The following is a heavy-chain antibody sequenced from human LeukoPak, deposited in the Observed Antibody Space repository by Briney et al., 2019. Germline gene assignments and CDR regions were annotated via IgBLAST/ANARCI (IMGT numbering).Heavy chain of an antibody. J-gene: IGHJ4*02. CDR3: ARWRQYGDYGTYYFDY. Sequence: PSETLSLTCTVSGGSISSGSYYWGWIRQPPGKGLEWIGGIYYSGSTYYNPSLKSRVTISVDTSKNQFSLKLSSVTAADTAVYYCARWRQYGDYGTYYFDYWGQGTLVTVSS. V-gene: IGHV4-39*01. CDR1: GGSISSGSYY. CDR2: IYYSGST. D-gene: IGHD4-17*01.